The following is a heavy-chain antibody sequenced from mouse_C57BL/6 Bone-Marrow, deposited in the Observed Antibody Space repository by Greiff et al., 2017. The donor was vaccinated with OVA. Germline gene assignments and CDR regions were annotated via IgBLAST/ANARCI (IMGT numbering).Heavy chain of an antibody. D-gene: IGHD1-1*01. V-gene: IGHV8-8*01. CDR1: GFSLSTFGMG. CDR2: IWLDDDT. CDR3: ARVITTVGFDY. Sequence: QVTLKVCGPGILQPSQTLSLTCSFSGFSLSTFGMGVGWIRQPSGKGLEWLAHIWLDDDTYYNPALKSRLTISKDTSKNQVFLKIANVDTADTATYYCARVITTVGFDYWGQGTTRTVSS. J-gene: IGHJ2*01.